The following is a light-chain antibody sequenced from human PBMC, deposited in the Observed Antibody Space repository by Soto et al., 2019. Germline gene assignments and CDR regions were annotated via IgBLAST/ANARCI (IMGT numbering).Light chain of an antibody. V-gene: IGLV3-21*02. CDR1: NIGSKN. J-gene: IGLJ3*02. CDR2: DDS. Sequence: SYELTQPPLVSVAPGQTARMTCGGTNIGSKNVHWYQQKPGQAPVLVVHDDSDRPSGIPERFSGSNSGNTATLTVSRVEAGDEADYYCQVWDRNSDHQVFGGGTQLTVL. CDR3: QVWDRNSDHQV.